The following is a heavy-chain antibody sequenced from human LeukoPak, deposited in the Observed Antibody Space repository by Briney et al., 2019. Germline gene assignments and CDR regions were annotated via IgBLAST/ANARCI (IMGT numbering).Heavy chain of an antibody. CDR2: IYPRDSDT. D-gene: IGHD1-14*01. J-gene: IGHJ3*01. Sequence: GESLKISCEGSGYDFPNYWIGWVRQMPGEGLEWMGIIYPRDSDTRYSPSFQGQVTISADTSINTAYLQWRSLKASDTAVYYCARQIDGDEPEDCFNVWGQGTMVTVSS. CDR3: ARQIDGDEPEDCFNV. V-gene: IGHV5-51*01. CDR1: GYDFPNYW.